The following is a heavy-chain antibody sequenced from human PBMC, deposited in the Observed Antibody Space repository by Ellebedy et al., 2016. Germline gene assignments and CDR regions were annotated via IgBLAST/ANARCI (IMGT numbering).Heavy chain of an antibody. CDR2: VNTFSGNT. V-gene: IGHV1-18*04. CDR3: AKTSGWGYGEN. CDR1: GYTFTTFS. J-gene: IGHJ4*02. Sequence: ASVKVSXKASGYTFTTFSITWVRQVPGQGLEWMGFVNTFSGNTKFAQKFQGRVSMTTDSSTHIAYMDLRSLRSDDTAMYYCAKTSGWGYGENWGQGTLVTVSS. D-gene: IGHD3-10*01.